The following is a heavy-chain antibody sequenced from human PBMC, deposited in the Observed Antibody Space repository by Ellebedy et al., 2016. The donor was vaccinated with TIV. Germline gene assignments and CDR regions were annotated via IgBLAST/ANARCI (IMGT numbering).Heavy chain of an antibody. CDR3: ARGGAAGTQPLDY. Sequence: SETLSLXCAVYGGSFSGYHWTWIRQPPGKGLEWIGEINHSGSNDYNPSLKSRVTISVDTSKNQFSLKLRSVTAADTAVYYCARGGAAGTQPLDYWGQGTLVTVSS. CDR1: GGSFSGYH. J-gene: IGHJ4*02. V-gene: IGHV4-34*01. D-gene: IGHD6-13*01. CDR2: INHSGSN.